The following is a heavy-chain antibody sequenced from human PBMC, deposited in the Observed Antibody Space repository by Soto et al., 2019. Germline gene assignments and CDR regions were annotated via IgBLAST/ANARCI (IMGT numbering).Heavy chain of an antibody. CDR1: GFTFSSYA. V-gene: IGHV3-30-3*01. D-gene: IGHD5-18*01. CDR2: ISYDGSNK. J-gene: IGHJ6*02. Sequence: QVQLVESGGGVVQPGRSLRLSCAASGFTFSSYAMHWVRQAPGKGLEWVAVISYDGSNKYYADSVKGRFTISRDNSKNPXYLQMNSLRAEDTAVYYCARDRNRYGDVVFYGMDVWGQGTTVTVSS. CDR3: ARDRNRYGDVVFYGMDV.